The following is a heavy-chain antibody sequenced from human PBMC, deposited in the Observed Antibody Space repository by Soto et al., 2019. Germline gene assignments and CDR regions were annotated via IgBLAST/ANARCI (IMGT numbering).Heavy chain of an antibody. J-gene: IGHJ4*02. CDR3: ASRRGGVEPFFDY. D-gene: IGHD1-1*01. CDR2: IWYDGTNK. CDR1: GFTFNSYG. V-gene: IGHV3-33*01. Sequence: QVQLVESGGGVVQPGRSLRLSCAASGFTFNSYGMHWVRQAPGKGLEWVAVIWYDGTNKYYADSVQGRFTISRDNSNNTLYLQMNSLRAEETAVYYGASRRGGVEPFFDYWGQGTLVTVSS.